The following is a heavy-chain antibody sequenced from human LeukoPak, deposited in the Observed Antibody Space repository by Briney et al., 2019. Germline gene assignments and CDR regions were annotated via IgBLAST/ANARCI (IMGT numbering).Heavy chain of an antibody. D-gene: IGHD6-13*01. V-gene: IGHV1-46*01. CDR2: MNPSGGST. Sequence: GASVKVSCKASGYTFTSYDINWVRQAPGQGLEWMGIMNPSGGSTSYAQKFQGRVTMTRDTSTSTVYMELSSLRSEDTAVYYCARDPGSSSWYGYFDLWGRGTLVTVSS. J-gene: IGHJ2*01. CDR3: ARDPGSSSWYGYFDL. CDR1: GYTFTSYD.